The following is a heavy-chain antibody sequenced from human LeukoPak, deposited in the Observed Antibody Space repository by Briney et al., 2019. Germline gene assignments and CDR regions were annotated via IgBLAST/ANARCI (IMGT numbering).Heavy chain of an antibody. CDR3: LRENHDSGWSFDY. Sequence: GGSLRLSCEGSAFIFSGHWMNWVRQTPGKGLEWVASINQGGSEKYYVDSVKGRFTISRDNAKNSLYLEMNSLRAEDTAVYYCLRENHDSGWSFDYWGQGTLVTVSS. CDR2: INQGGSEK. J-gene: IGHJ4*02. CDR1: AFIFSGHW. V-gene: IGHV3-7*01. D-gene: IGHD3-22*01.